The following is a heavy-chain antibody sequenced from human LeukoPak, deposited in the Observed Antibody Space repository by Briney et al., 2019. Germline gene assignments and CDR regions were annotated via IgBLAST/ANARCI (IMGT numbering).Heavy chain of an antibody. CDR1: GGSISSYY. J-gene: IGHJ5*02. V-gene: IGHV4-59*01. CDR3: ARVRNRWFDP. CDR2: IYYSGST. Sequence: SETLSLTCTVSGGSISSYYWSWIRQPPGKGLEWIGYIYYSGSTNYNPSLKSRVTISVDTSKNQFSLKLSSVTAADTAVYYCARVRNRWFDPWGQGTLVTVSS. D-gene: IGHD1-14*01.